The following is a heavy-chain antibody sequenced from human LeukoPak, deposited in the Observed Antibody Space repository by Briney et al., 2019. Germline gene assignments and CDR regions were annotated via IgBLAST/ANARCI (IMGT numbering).Heavy chain of an antibody. D-gene: IGHD3-3*01. CDR1: GYTVTEIS. CDR3: ADFYTTSGFFY. V-gene: IGHV1-24*01. CDR2: LDGENDQE. J-gene: IGHJ4*02. Sequence: GASVKVSCKVSGYTVTEISIHWVRQSPGKGLEWMGGLDGENDQEVYAQQFQDRVTMSEDTSTDTAYMELSNLQSEDTAVYFCADFYTTSGFFYWGQGTLVTVSS.